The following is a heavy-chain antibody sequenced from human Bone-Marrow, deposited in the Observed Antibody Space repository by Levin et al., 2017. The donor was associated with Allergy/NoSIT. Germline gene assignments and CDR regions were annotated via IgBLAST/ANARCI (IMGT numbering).Heavy chain of an antibody. CDR3: ARDLWVDTAMWGLGDI. V-gene: IGHV1-46*01. CDR2: INPSGGST. J-gene: IGHJ3*02. CDR1: GYTFTSYY. Sequence: GASVKVSCKASGYTFTSYYMHWVRQAPGQGLEWMGIINPSGGSTSYAQKFQGRVTMTRDTSTSTVYMELSSLRSEDTAVYYCARDLWVDTAMWGLGDIWGQGTMVTVSS. D-gene: IGHD5-18*01.